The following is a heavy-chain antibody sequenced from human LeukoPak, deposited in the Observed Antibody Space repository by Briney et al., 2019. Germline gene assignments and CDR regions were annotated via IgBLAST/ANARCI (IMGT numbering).Heavy chain of an antibody. CDR3: AVGSYHLDY. V-gene: IGHV3-48*01. CDR2: ISSSSSTI. D-gene: IGHD1-26*01. CDR1: GFTFSSYS. Sequence: GGSLRLSCAASGFTFSSYSMNWVRQAPGKGLEWVSYISSSSSTIYYADSVKGRFTISRDNAKNSLYLQMNSLRAEDTAVYYCAVGSYHLDYWGQGTLVTVSS. J-gene: IGHJ4*02.